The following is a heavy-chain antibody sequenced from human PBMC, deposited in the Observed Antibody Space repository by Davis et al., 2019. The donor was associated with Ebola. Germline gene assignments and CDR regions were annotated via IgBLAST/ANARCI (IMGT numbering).Heavy chain of an antibody. CDR2: INSYHGDA. D-gene: IGHD2-2*01. Sequence: AASVKVSCKASGYAFTGYAISWVRQAPGQGLEWLGRINSYHGDANYAQKFRGRVTMTTDTSASTVYMDLTSLTSDDTAVYFCARSRTFADYYFGMDVWGQGTTVTVSS. V-gene: IGHV1-18*04. CDR3: ARSRTFADYYFGMDV. J-gene: IGHJ6*02. CDR1: GYAFTGYA.